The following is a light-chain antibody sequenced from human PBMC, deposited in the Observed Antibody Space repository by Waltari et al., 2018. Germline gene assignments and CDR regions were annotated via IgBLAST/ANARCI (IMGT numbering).Light chain of an antibody. CDR2: AAS. J-gene: IGKJ1*01. CDR3: QKYNGVPLT. V-gene: IGKV1-27*01. Sequence: QMTQSPSSLSASLGDRVTITCRASQGIGNLLAWYQLKPGKPPKPLIYAASILHPGVPSRFSASMSGTSFTLTISSLQPDDVATYYCQKYNGVPLTFGPGTKVEIQ. CDR1: QGIGNL.